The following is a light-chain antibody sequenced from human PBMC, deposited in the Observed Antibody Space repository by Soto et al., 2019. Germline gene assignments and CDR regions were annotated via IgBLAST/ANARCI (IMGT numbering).Light chain of an antibody. Sequence: DIPMTQSPSSLSAFVGDIVTTSCRASQGISNFLAWYQQKPGKVPKIMIYAASTLQSGVPSRFSGSGSGTDCTLTISSLQPEDVATYYCQKYNIAPQTLGHGTRLEIK. CDR3: QKYNIAPQT. CDR2: AAS. J-gene: IGKJ5*01. CDR1: QGISNF. V-gene: IGKV1-27*01.